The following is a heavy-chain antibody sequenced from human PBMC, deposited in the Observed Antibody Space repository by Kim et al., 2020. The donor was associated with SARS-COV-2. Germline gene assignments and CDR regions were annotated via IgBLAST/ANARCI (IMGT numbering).Heavy chain of an antibody. CDR1: GFTVSSNY. Sequence: GGSLRLSCAASGFTVSSNYMSWVRQAPGKGLEWVSVIYSGGSTYYADSVKGRFTISRDNSKNTLYLQMNSLRAEDTAVYYCARDGVGYDQDWFDPWGQGTLVTVSS. V-gene: IGHV3-66*01. J-gene: IGHJ5*02. D-gene: IGHD5-18*01. CDR3: ARDGVGYDQDWFDP. CDR2: IYSGGST.